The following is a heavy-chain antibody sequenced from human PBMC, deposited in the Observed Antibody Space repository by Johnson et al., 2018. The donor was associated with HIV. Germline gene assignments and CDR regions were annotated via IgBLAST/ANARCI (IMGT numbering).Heavy chain of an antibody. D-gene: IGHD1-26*01. V-gene: IGHV3-30*02. CDR2: IRYDGSKR. Sequence: VQLVESGGGVVQPGGSLRLSCVASGFTFSSSGMHWVRQATGKGLEWVAFIRYDGSKRYYADSVKGRYSISRDNSKNTLYLQMNSLRAEDTAIYYCARDRALEDAFDLWGQGTMVTVSS. CDR3: ARDRALEDAFDL. J-gene: IGHJ3*01. CDR1: GFTFSSSG.